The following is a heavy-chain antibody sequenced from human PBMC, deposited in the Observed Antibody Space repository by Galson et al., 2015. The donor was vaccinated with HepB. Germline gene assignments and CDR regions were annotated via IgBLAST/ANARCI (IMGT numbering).Heavy chain of an antibody. J-gene: IGHJ4*02. CDR3: ARDNRYVDSSGYVIDY. Sequence: NLSLTCTVSGGYISSGGYYWSWIRQHPGKGLEWIGYIYYSGSTYYNPSLKSRVTISVDTSKNQFSLKLSSGTAADTAVYYWARDNRYVDSSGYVIDYWGQGTLVTVSS. D-gene: IGHD3-22*01. CDR2: IYYSGST. V-gene: IGHV4-31*03. CDR1: GGYISSGGYY.